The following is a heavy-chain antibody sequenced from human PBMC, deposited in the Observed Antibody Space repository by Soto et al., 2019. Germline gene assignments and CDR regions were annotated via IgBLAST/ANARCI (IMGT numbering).Heavy chain of an antibody. CDR1: GYTFTSYG. J-gene: IGHJ4*02. Sequence: ASVKVSCKASGYTFTSYGISWVRQAPGQGLEWMGWISAYNGNTKNAQKLQGRVTMTTDTSTSTAYMELRSLRSDDTVLYFCARASPSTVYWCQGPLLTVS. CDR2: ISAYNGNT. CDR3: ARASPSTVY. V-gene: IGHV1-18*01.